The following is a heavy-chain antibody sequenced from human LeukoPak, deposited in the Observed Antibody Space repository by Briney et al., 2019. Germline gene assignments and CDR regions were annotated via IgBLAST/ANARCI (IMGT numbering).Heavy chain of an antibody. D-gene: IGHD3-10*01. CDR2: MNPNSGNT. CDR1: GYTFTSYD. CDR3: ANTGDRKKLQGRANMTRNTSVRTAYMELSSLRSEDTAVYYCARGLRGDYEERLLVDY. J-gene: IGHJ4*02. Sequence: ASVKVSCKASGYTFTSYDINWVRQATGQGLDWMGWMNPNSGNTGYAQKFQGRVPMTRNTSISTAYMELSSLRSEAKALSNSANTGDRKKLQGRANMTRNTSVRTAYMELSSLRSEDTAVYYCARGLRGDYEERLLVDYWGQGTLVTVSS. V-gene: IGHV1-8*01.